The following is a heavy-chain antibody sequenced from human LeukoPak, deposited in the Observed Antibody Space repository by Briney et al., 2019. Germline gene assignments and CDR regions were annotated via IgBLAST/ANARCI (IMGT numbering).Heavy chain of an antibody. Sequence: GGSLRLSCAASGFTFSSYSMNWVRQAPGKGLEWVSYISSSSSTIYYADSVKGRFTISRDNAKNSLYLQMNSLRAEDTAVYYCAREAQAVAVDYWGQGTLVTVSS. CDR3: AREAQAVAVDY. CDR2: ISSSSSTI. D-gene: IGHD6-19*01. V-gene: IGHV3-48*04. CDR1: GFTFSSYS. J-gene: IGHJ4*02.